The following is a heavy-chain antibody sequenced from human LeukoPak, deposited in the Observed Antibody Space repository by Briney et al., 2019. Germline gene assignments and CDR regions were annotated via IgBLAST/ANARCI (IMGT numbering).Heavy chain of an antibody. D-gene: IGHD6-6*01. V-gene: IGHV4-39*07. CDR3: ARWSGSETARNYYYYMDV. CDR1: GDSISSSSSY. CDR2: IHYNGIT. J-gene: IGHJ6*03. Sequence: SETLSLTCAVSGDSISSSSSYWGWIRQPPGKGLEWIGSIHYNGITYYNPSLKSRVTVSADTSKNQFSLKLSSVTAADTAVYYCARWSGSETARNYYYYMDVWGKGTTVTVSS.